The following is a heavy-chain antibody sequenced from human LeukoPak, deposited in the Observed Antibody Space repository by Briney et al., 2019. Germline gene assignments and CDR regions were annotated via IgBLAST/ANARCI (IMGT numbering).Heavy chain of an antibody. CDR2: ISSTSTDT. CDR3: ARGHYGMDV. CDR1: GFMFSDYY. V-gene: IGHV3-11*06. Sequence: GGSLKLSCAASGFMFSDYYMRWIRQAPGKGLEWVSHISSTSTDTNYADSVRGRFTISRDNAKKSLYLQMNSLRAEDTAFYYCARGHYGMDVWGQGTTVTVS. J-gene: IGHJ6*02.